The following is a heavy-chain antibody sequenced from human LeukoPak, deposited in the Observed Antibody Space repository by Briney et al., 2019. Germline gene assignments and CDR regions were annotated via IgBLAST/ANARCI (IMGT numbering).Heavy chain of an antibody. J-gene: IGHJ4*02. CDR1: GFTFSSYG. V-gene: IGHV3-30*02. Sequence: GGSLRPSCAASGFTFSSYGMHWVRQAPGKGLEWVAFIRYDGSNKYYADSVKGRFTISRDNSKNTLYLQMNSLRAEDTAVYYCAKSRTVWSGYYCDYWGQGTLVTVSS. CDR3: AKSRTVWSGYYCDY. D-gene: IGHD3-3*01. CDR2: IRYDGSNK.